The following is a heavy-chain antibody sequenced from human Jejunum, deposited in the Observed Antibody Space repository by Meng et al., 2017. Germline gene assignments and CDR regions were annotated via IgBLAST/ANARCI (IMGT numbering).Heavy chain of an antibody. V-gene: IGHV3-11*04. D-gene: IGHD1-14*01. CDR3: ATRRAWSEPDY. CDR1: GVAFGAYY. J-gene: IGHJ4*02. Sequence: GGSLRLSCAASGVAFGAYYMSWVRQAPGKGLEWVSYITSTGGFLYYADSVKGRFTISRDNTKNTVYLQMNSLRAEDTAVYYCATRRAWSEPDYWGQGTLVTVSS. CDR2: ITSTGGFL.